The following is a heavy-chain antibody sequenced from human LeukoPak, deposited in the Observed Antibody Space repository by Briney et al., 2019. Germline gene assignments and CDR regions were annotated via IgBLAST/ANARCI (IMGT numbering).Heavy chain of an antibody. V-gene: IGHV4-39*01. J-gene: IGHJ4*02. Sequence: PSETLSLTCSGSNYSISNSLYWGWLRQPPGKGLEWIGTIYYSGSTYYNPSLTSRVTISADTSKNHLSLKLTSVTAADTAVYFCARHIYDATGRPLDHWGQGTLVTVSS. CDR3: ARHIYDATGRPLDH. D-gene: IGHD4/OR15-4a*01. CDR2: IYYSGST. CDR1: NYSISNSLY.